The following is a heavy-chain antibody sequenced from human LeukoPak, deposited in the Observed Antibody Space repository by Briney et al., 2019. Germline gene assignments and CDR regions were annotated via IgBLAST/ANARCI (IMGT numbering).Heavy chain of an antibody. CDR1: GFTFSRYS. Sequence: PGESLRLSCAASGFTFSRYSMAWVRQAPGKGLEWVSSITLSNSISYADSARGRFTISRANAWNSLYLQMNSLRVEDTAIYYCARDPSVVVPAVINWFDPWGQGTLVTVSS. V-gene: IGHV3-21*01. CDR3: ARDPSVVVPAVINWFDP. CDR2: ITLSNSI. J-gene: IGHJ5*02. D-gene: IGHD2-2*01.